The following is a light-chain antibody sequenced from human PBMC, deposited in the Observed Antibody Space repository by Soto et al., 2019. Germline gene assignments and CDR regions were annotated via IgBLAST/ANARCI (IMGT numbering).Light chain of an antibody. CDR2: EDN. CDR1: SGRIASNY. J-gene: IGLJ2*01. Sequence: NFMLTQPHSVSESPGKTVSISCTRSSGRIASNYVQWYQQRPGSAPTTVIYEDNQRPSGVPDRFSGSTDGSSNSVSLTISGLQTEDEADYYCQSYDSSTVVFGGGTKLTVL. CDR3: QSYDSSTVV. V-gene: IGLV6-57*04.